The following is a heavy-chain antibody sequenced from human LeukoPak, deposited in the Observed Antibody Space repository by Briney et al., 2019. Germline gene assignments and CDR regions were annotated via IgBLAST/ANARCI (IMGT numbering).Heavy chain of an antibody. Sequence: SETLSLTCTVSGGSISSYYWSWIRQPPGKGLEWLGYIYYSGSTNYNPSLKSRVTISVDTSKNQFSLKLSSVTAADTAVYYCARGVAAAGEFYYYYMDVWGKGTTVTVSS. D-gene: IGHD6-13*01. J-gene: IGHJ6*03. CDR3: ARGVAAAGEFYYYYMDV. CDR1: GGSISSYY. CDR2: IYYSGST. V-gene: IGHV4-59*01.